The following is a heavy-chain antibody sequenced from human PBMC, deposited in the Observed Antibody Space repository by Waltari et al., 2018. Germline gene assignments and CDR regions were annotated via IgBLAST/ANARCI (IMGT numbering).Heavy chain of an antibody. Sequence: WIGWVRQMPGKGLEWMGIIYPGDSDTRYSPSFQGQVTISADKSISTAYLQWSSLKASDTAMYYCARLVMAFGAFDIWGQGTMVTVSS. CDR3: ARLVMAFGAFDI. V-gene: IGHV5-51*01. D-gene: IGHD3-16*01. CDR2: IYPGDSDT. CDR1: W. J-gene: IGHJ3*02.